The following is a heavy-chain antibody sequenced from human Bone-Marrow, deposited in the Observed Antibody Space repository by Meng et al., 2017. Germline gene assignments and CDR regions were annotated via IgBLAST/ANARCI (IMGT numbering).Heavy chain of an antibody. J-gene: IGHJ3*02. CDR2: ISSSSSYI. V-gene: IGHV3-21*03. CDR1: GFTFSSYS. Sequence: GGSLRLSCAASGFTFSSYSMNWVRQAPGKGLEWVSSISSSSSYIYYADSVKGRFTISRDNAKNSLYLQMNSLRAEDTAVYYCARFDYYGSGSYYKAGAFDIWGQGTMVTVSS. D-gene: IGHD3-10*01. CDR3: ARFDYYGSGSYYKAGAFDI.